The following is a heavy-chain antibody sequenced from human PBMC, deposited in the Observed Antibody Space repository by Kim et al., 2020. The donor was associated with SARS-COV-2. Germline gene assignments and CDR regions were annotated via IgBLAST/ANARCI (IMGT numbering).Heavy chain of an antibody. CDR2: IKSKTDGGTT. Sequence: GGSLRLSCAASGFTFSNAWMSWVRQAPGKGLEWVGRIKSKTDGGTTDYAAPVKGRFTISRDDSKNTLYLQMNSLKTEDTAVYYCTSDAPEGSSSWVYYYYGMDVWGQGTTVTVSS. J-gene: IGHJ6*02. D-gene: IGHD6-13*01. CDR1: GFTFSNAW. CDR3: TSDAPEGSSSWVYYYYGMDV. V-gene: IGHV3-15*01.